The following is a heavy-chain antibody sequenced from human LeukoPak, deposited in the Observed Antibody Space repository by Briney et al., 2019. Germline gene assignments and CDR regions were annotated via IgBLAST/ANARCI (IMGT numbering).Heavy chain of an antibody. CDR1: GYTFTGYY. Sequence: ASVKVSCKASGYTFTGYYMHWVRQAPGQGLEWMGWINPNSGGTNYAQKFQGWVTMTRDTSISTAYMELSSLRSEDTAVYYCARGSEYDFWSGYYPYYYYGMDVWGQGTTVTVSS. J-gene: IGHJ6*02. CDR2: INPNSGGT. V-gene: IGHV1-2*04. D-gene: IGHD3-3*01. CDR3: ARGSEYDFWSGYYPYYYYGMDV.